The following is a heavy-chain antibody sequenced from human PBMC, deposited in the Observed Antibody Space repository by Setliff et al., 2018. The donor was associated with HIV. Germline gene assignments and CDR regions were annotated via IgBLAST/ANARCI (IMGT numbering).Heavy chain of an antibody. CDR3: VRDLTTIVTRKVFDI. CDR2: ISGSDGST. V-gene: IGHV3-23*01. CDR1: GFTFSNYA. D-gene: IGHD4-4*01. J-gene: IGHJ3*02. Sequence: GGSLRLSCAASGFTFSNYAMGWVRQAPGKGLEWVSSISGSDGSTFYADSVKGRFTISRDDSKNTLYLQMNTLRAEDTAVYYCVRDLTTIVTRKVFDIWGQGTMVTVSS.